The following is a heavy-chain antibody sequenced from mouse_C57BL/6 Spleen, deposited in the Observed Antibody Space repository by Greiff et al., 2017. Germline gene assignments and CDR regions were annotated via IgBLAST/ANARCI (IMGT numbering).Heavy chain of an antibody. CDR3: ARGDSSGYVYAIDY. V-gene: IGHV5-17*01. J-gene: IGHJ4*01. D-gene: IGHD3-2*02. CDR1: GFTFSDYG. CDR2: ISSGSSTI. Sequence: EVKLVESGGGLVKPGGSLKLSCAASGFTFSDYGMHWVRQAPEKGLEWVAYISSGSSTIYYADTVKGRFTISRDNAKCTLFLQSTRLRSEDTAMYYCARGDSSGYVYAIDYWGQGTSVTVSS.